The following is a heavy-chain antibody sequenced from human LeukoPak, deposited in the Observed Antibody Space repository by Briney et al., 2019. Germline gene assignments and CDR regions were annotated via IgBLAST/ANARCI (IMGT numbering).Heavy chain of an antibody. CDR1: GGSISSYY. J-gene: IGHJ5*02. CDR2: IYTSGST. D-gene: IGHD6-6*01. V-gene: IGHV4-4*07. CDR3: ARDPRIAARPGWFDP. Sequence: PSETLSLTCTVSGGSISSYYWSWIRQPAGKGLEWIGRIYTSGSTNYNPSLKSRVTISVDTSKNQFSLKLSSVTAADTAVYYCARDPRIAARPGWFDPWGQGTLVTVSS.